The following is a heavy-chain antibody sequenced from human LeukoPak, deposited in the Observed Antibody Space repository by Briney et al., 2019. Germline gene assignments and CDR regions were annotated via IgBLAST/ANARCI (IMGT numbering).Heavy chain of an antibody. CDR1: GGSISSSSYY. V-gene: IGHV4-39*07. D-gene: IGHD3-3*01. CDR3: ARDLGSGYDFWSGYYRFDAFDI. J-gene: IGHJ3*02. CDR2: IYYSGST. Sequence: DPSETLSLTCTVSGGSISSSSYYWGWIRQPPGKGLEWIGSIYYSGSTYYNPSLKSRVTISVDTSKNQFSLKLSSVTAADTAVYYCARDLGSGYDFWSGYYRFDAFDIWGQGTMVTVSS.